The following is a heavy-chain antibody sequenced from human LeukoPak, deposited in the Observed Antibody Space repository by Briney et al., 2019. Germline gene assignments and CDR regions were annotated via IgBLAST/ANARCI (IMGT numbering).Heavy chain of an antibody. CDR3: ARGAVGASLLFDY. J-gene: IGHJ4*02. D-gene: IGHD1-26*01. CDR2: IGSSSSYI. CDR1: GFTFSSYS. Sequence: GRSLRLSCAASGFTFSSYSMNWVRQAPGKGLEWVSSIGSSSSYIYYADSVKGRFTISRDNAKNSLYLQMNSLRAEDTAVYYCARGAVGASLLFDYWGQGTLVTVSS. V-gene: IGHV3-21*01.